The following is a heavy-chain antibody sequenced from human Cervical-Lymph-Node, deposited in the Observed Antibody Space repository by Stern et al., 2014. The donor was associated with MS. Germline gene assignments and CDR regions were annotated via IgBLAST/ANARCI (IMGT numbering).Heavy chain of an antibody. CDR2: IIPIFGTA. Sequence: VQLVESGAEVKKPGSSVKVSCKASGGTFSSYAISWVRQAPGQGLEWMGGIIPIFGTANYAQKFQGRVTIIADKSTSTAYMELSSLRSEDTAVYYCARVEGYSSGWYYYYYGMDVWGQGTTVTVSS. CDR1: GGTFSSYA. V-gene: IGHV1-69*06. J-gene: IGHJ6*02. CDR3: ARVEGYSSGWYYYYYGMDV. D-gene: IGHD6-19*01.